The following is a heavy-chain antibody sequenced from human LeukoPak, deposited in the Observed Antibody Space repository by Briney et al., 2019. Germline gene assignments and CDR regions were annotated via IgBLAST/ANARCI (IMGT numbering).Heavy chain of an antibody. CDR1: GFTFSSYA. V-gene: IGHV3-30-3*01. J-gene: IGHJ4*02. CDR3: ASEGVPAAISYYFDY. D-gene: IGHD2-2*02. CDR2: ISYDGSNK. Sequence: GGSLRLSCAASGFTFSSYAMHWVRQAPGKGLEWVAVISYDGSNKYYADSVKGRFTISRDNSKNTLYLQMNSLRAEDTAVYYCASEGVPAAISYYFDYWGQGTLVTVSS.